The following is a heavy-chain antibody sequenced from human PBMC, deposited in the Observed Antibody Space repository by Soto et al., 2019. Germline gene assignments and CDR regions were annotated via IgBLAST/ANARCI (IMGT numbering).Heavy chain of an antibody. CDR3: ARDWLTNGYYYYGMDV. J-gene: IGHJ6*02. Sequence: GASVKVSCKASGYTFTSYAMHWVRQAPGQRLEWMGWINAGNGNTKYSQKFQGRVTITRDTSASTAYMELSSLRSEDTAVYYCARDWLTNGYYYYGMDVWGQGTTVTVSS. CDR2: INAGNGNT. CDR1: GYTFTSYA. D-gene: IGHD4-4*01. V-gene: IGHV1-3*01.